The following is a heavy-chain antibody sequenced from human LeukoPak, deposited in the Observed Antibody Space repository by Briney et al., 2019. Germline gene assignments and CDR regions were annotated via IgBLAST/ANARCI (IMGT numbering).Heavy chain of an antibody. CDR2: INHSGST. D-gene: IGHD5-12*01. V-gene: IGHV4-34*01. Sequence: PSETLSLTCAVYGGSFSGYYWSWLRQPPGKGLEWIGEINHSGSTNYNPSLKSRVTISVDTSKSQFSLKLSSVTAADTAVYYCARGGYSGYDLELDYWGQGTLVTVSS. CDR3: ARGGYSGYDLELDY. J-gene: IGHJ4*02. CDR1: GGSFSGYY.